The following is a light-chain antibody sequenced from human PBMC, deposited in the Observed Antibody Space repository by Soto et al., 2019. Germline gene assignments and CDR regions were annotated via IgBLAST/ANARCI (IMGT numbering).Light chain of an antibody. CDR3: AAWDDSLRGRV. Sequence: QSVLTQPPSASGTPGQRVTISCSGSSSNIGSNPVSWYQQLPGTAPKSLLYSDNQRPSGVPDRISGSRSGTSASLAISGLQSEDEAEYYCAAWDDSLRGRVFGGGTKLTVL. CDR1: SSNIGSNP. V-gene: IGLV1-44*01. J-gene: IGLJ2*01. CDR2: SDN.